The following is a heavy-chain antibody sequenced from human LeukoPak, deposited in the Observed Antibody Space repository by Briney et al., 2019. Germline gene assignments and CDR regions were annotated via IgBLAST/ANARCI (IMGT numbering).Heavy chain of an antibody. D-gene: IGHD3-22*01. V-gene: IGHV3-15*01. CDR2: IRSKTDGGTT. J-gene: IGHJ4*02. CDR3: TYFYDSRGLTSSDY. CDR1: GFTFSKAW. Sequence: PGGSLRLSCAASGFTFSKAWMSWVRQAPGKGLDWVGRIRSKTDGGTTDYAAPVKGRFTISRADSENTLYLQMNSLKTEDTAVYYCTYFYDSRGLTSSDYWGQGTLVTVSS.